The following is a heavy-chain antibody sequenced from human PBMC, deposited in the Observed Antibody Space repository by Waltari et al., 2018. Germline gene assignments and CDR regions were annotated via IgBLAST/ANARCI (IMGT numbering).Heavy chain of an antibody. V-gene: IGHV3-7*01. CDR1: GFTFRSYW. D-gene: IGHD2-21*02. CDR3: ARHLPIVVLTATAFDI. J-gene: IGHJ3*02. CDR2: IKQEGSEK. Sequence: QLVESGGGLVQPGGSLRLSCAASGFTFRSYWMSWVRPAPGKGLEWVANIKQEGSEKYYVDAVKGRFTISRDNAKNSLHLQVNSLRAEDTAVYYCARHLPIVVLTATAFDIWGQGTMVTVSS.